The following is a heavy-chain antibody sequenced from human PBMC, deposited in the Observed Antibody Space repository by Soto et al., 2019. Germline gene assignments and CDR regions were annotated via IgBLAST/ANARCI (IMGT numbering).Heavy chain of an antibody. Sequence: QVQLVQSGAEVKKPGASVKVSCKASGYTFTNYDINWVRQTTGQGLEWMGWMNPHSGDTGYAQRFQGRVTMTRNTAISTAYMELSSLRFEDTAIYSSARAPRNWGFDFWGHGTPVTVSS. J-gene: IGHJ4*01. CDR2: MNPHSGDT. D-gene: IGHD7-27*01. V-gene: IGHV1-8*01. CDR3: ARAPRNWGFDF. CDR1: GYTFTNYD.